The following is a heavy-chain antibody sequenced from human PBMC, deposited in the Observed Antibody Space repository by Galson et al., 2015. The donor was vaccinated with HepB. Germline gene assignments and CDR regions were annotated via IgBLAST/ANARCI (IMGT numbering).Heavy chain of an antibody. CDR3: ARDLGYCSGGSCYFAYYYGMDV. J-gene: IGHJ6*02. D-gene: IGHD2-15*01. CDR2: ISAYNGNT. CDR1: GYTFTSYG. V-gene: IGHV1-18*01. Sequence: SVKVSCKASGYTFTSYGISWVRQAPGQGLEWMGWISAYNGNTNYAQKLQGRVTMTTDTSTSTAYMELRSLRSDDTAVYYCARDLGYCSGGSCYFAYYYGMDVWGQGTTVTVSS.